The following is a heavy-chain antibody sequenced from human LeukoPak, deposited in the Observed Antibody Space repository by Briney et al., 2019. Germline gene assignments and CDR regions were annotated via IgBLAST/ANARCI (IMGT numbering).Heavy chain of an antibody. CDR1: GFTFSSYS. V-gene: IGHV3-21*01. Sequence: GSLRLSCAASGFTFSSYSMNWVRQAPGKGLEWVSSISSSSSYIYYADSVKGRFTISGDNAKNSLYLQMNSLRAEDTAVYYCARGISLWFGGQNEIGAFDIWGQGTMVTVSS. J-gene: IGHJ3*02. D-gene: IGHD3-10*01. CDR3: ARGISLWFGGQNEIGAFDI. CDR2: ISSSSSYI.